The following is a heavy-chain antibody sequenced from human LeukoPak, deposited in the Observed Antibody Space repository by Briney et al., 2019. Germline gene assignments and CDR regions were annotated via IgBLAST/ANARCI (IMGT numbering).Heavy chain of an antibody. V-gene: IGHV3-9*01. Sequence: SLRLACAASGFTFDDYSMHWVRQAPGKGLEWVSGISWNGGSIGYADFVKGRFTISRDNAKNSLYLQMNSLRAEDTALYYCAKGRDKYQLLSKNWFDPWGQGTLVTASS. CDR1: GFTFDDYS. CDR3: AKGRDKYQLLSKNWFDP. J-gene: IGHJ5*02. CDR2: ISWNGGSI. D-gene: IGHD2-2*01.